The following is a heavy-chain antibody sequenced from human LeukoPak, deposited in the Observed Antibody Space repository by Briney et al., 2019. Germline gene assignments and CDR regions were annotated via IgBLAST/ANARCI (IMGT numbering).Heavy chain of an antibody. Sequence: ASVKVSCKASGGTFISYAISWVRQAPGQGLEWMGAFIPIFGTANYAQKFKGRVTITTDESTSTAYMELSSLRSEDTAVYYCARGAIVVVPAAIPPDYWGQGTLVTVSS. CDR3: ARGAIVVVPAAIPPDY. CDR2: FIPIFGTA. V-gene: IGHV1-69*05. J-gene: IGHJ4*02. D-gene: IGHD2-2*02. CDR1: GGTFISYA.